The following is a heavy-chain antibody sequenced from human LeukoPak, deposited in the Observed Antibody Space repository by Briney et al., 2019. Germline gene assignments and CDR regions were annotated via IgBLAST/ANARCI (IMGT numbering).Heavy chain of an antibody. CDR3: ARAGEPYYFDY. V-gene: IGHV4-59*01. CDR2: IYYNGNT. D-gene: IGHD7-27*01. Sequence: PSETLSLTRTVSGGSISTYYWNWIRQPSEKGLEWIGYIYYNGNTNYNPSLKSRVTVSVDTSKNQFSMKLSSVTAADTAVYYCARAGEPYYFDYWGQGTLVTVSS. J-gene: IGHJ4*02. CDR1: GGSISTYY.